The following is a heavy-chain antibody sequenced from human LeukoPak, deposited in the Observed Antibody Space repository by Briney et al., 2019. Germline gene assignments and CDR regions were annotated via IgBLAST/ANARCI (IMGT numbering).Heavy chain of an antibody. J-gene: IGHJ6*02. CDR3: ARSSWGSYYKLVYYYYGMDV. Sequence: ASVKVSCKACGYTFTSYYMHWVRQAPGQGLEWMGIINPSGGSTSYAQKFQGRVTMTRDTSTSTVYMELSSLRSEDTAVYYCARSSWGSYYKLVYYYYGMDVWGQGTTVTVSS. V-gene: IGHV1-46*01. CDR1: GYTFTSYY. CDR2: INPSGGST. D-gene: IGHD3-10*01.